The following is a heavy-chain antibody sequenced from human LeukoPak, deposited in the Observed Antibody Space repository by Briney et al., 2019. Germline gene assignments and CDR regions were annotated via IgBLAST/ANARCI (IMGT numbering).Heavy chain of an antibody. CDR2: ISGTGSNT. J-gene: IGHJ4*02. CDR1: RFTFSSYA. CDR3: AKEGYDQSSGYFDY. V-gene: IGHV3-23*01. D-gene: IGHD3-22*01. Sequence: GGSLRLSCAASRFTFSSYAMSWVRQAPGKGLEWVSAISGTGSNTYYADSVKGRFTISRDNSENTLYLQVNSLRAEDTAVYYCAKEGYDQSSGYFDYWGQGTLVTVSS.